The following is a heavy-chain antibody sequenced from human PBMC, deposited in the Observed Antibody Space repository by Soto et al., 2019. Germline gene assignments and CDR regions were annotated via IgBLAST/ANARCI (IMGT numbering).Heavy chain of an antibody. V-gene: IGHV1-2*04. D-gene: IGHD5-12*01. Sequence: ASVKVSCKASGYTFTGYYMHWVRQAPGQGLEWMGWINPNSGGTNYAQKFQGWVTMTRDTSISTAYMELSRLRSDDTAVYYCARDGYRGLYSGYEPGVYGAFDIWGQGTMVTVSS. J-gene: IGHJ3*02. CDR3: ARDGYRGLYSGYEPGVYGAFDI. CDR1: GYTFTGYY. CDR2: INPNSGGT.